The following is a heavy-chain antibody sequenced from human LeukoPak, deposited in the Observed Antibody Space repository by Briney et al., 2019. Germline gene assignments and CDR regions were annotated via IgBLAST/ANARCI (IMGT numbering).Heavy chain of an antibody. CDR1: GFTVSSNY. J-gene: IGHJ3*02. Sequence: GGSLRLSCAASGFTVSSNYMTWVRQAPGKGLQWVSVIYTGGTTFYADSVKGRFTISRDNSKNTLYLQMNTLRAEDTAVYYCARDRRGVGAFDIWGQGTMVTVSS. CDR3: ARDRRGVGAFDI. V-gene: IGHV3-53*01. D-gene: IGHD2-8*01. CDR2: IYTGGTT.